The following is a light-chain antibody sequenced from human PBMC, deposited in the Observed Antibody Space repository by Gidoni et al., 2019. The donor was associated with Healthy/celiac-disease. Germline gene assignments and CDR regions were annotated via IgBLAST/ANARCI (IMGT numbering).Light chain of an antibody. CDR3: QQYGSSPLT. CDR2: GAS. J-gene: IGKJ4*01. V-gene: IGKV3-20*01. CDR1: QSFSSSY. Sequence: ELVLTQSPGTLSLSPGERATLSCRASQSFSSSYLAWYQQKPGQAPRLLIYGASSRATGIPDRFIGSGSGTDFTLTISRLEPEDFAVYYCQQYGSSPLTFGGGTKVEIK.